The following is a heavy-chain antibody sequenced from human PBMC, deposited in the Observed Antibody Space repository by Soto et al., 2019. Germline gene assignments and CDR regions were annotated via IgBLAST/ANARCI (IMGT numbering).Heavy chain of an antibody. Sequence: QVQLVQSGAEVKTPGSSVKVSCKASGGTLSSYSLTWVRQAPGQGLEWMGRIIPVLGIPKYAQKFQGRVTIIADKSTTTAYMELSSLRSEDTAVYYCARELPPSGLDFWGQGTAVTVSS. V-gene: IGHV1-69*08. J-gene: IGHJ6*02. CDR1: GGTLSSYS. CDR3: ARELPPSGLDF. CDR2: IIPVLGIP.